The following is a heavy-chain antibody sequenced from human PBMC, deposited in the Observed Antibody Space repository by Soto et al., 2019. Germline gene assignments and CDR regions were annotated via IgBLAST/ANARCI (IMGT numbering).Heavy chain of an antibody. Sequence: SETLSLTCTVSGGSISSGGYYWSWIRQHPGKGLEWIGYIYYSGSTYYNPSLKSRVTISVDTSKNQFSLKLSSVTAADTAVYYCARVPHDYYYYYYGMDVWGQGTTVTVSS. CDR2: IYYSGST. D-gene: IGHD3-16*01. CDR1: GGSISSGGYY. CDR3: ARVPHDYYYYYYGMDV. V-gene: IGHV4-31*03. J-gene: IGHJ6*02.